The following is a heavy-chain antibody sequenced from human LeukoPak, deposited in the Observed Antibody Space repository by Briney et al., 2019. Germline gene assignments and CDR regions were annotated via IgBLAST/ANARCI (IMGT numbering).Heavy chain of an antibody. Sequence: ASVKVSCKASGYTFTGYYIHWVRQAPGQGLEWLGWINPNSGATRYVQTFQGRVILTTDTSIGTAYMELSSLTPDDTAVYYCARLGLRRNYYYSYYMDVWGKGTTVTVFS. J-gene: IGHJ6*03. CDR2: INPNSGAT. V-gene: IGHV1-2*02. D-gene: IGHD5-12*01. CDR1: GYTFTGYY. CDR3: ARLGLRRNYYYSYYMDV.